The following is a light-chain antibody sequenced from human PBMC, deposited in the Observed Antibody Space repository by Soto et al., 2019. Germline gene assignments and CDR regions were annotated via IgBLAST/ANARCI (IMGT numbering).Light chain of an antibody. Sequence: IAKSHSPTTQSVSPGERATLSCSASKSSSSKLAWYQQKPGKPPRLLMNGVSTRETGTPARFSGSGSGTEFTLTISSLQPDDSAAYYCQQYDKWSPRTFGQGTKVDI. V-gene: IGKV3D-15*01. CDR2: GVS. CDR3: QQYDKWSPRT. CDR1: KSSSSK. J-gene: IGKJ1*01.